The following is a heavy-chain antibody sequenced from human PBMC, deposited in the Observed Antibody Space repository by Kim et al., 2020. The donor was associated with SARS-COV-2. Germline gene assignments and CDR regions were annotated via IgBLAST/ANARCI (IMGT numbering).Heavy chain of an antibody. Sequence: YTQKLQGRVTMTTDTSTTTAYMELRSLRSDDTAVYYCARDGGGGVNWFDPWGQGTLVTVSS. CDR3: ARDGGGGVNWFDP. J-gene: IGHJ5*02. D-gene: IGHD2-8*02. V-gene: IGHV1-18*01.